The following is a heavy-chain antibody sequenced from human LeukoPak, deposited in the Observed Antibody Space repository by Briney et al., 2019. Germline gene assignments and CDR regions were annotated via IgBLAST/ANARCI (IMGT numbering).Heavy chain of an antibody. D-gene: IGHD1-26*01. CDR1: GGTFSSYA. J-gene: IGHJ4*02. V-gene: IGHV1-8*02. CDR3: ARNSEWEPTDY. CDR2: MNPNSGNT. Sequence: ASVKVPCKASGGTFSSYAISWVRQATGQGLEWMGWMNPNSGNTGYAQKFQGRVTMTRNTSISTAYMELSSLRSEDTAVYYCARNSEWEPTDYWGQGTLVTVSS.